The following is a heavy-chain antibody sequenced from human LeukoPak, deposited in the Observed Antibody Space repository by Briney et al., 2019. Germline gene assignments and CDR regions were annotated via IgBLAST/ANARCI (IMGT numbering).Heavy chain of an antibody. D-gene: IGHD4-17*01. J-gene: IGHJ6*04. V-gene: IGHV4-61*09. CDR1: GDSLTSGSRY. Sequence: SETLSLTCTVSGDSLTSGSRYWSWIRQPAGKGLEWLGHFYSSTRTTYNPSLESRVTISGDTAKNQFSLKLDSVTAADTAVYFCARCMSELDYGDYAYYYHMDVWGKGTTVTVSS. CDR2: FYSSTRT. CDR3: ARCMSELDYGDYAYYYHMDV.